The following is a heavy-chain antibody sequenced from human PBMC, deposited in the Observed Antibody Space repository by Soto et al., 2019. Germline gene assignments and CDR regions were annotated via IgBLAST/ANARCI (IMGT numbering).Heavy chain of an antibody. V-gene: IGHV3-9*01. CDR1: GFTFDDYA. Sequence: ESGGGLVQPGRSLRLSCAASGFTFDDYAMHWVRQAPGKGLEWVSGISWNSGSIGYADSVKGRFTISRDNAKNSLYLQMNSLRAEDTALYYCAKAGPGNYWGQGTLVTVSS. CDR2: ISWNSGSI. CDR3: AKAGPGNY. J-gene: IGHJ4*02.